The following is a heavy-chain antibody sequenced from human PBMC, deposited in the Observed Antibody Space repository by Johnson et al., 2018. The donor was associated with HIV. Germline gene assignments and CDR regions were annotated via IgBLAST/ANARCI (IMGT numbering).Heavy chain of an antibody. CDR1: GFTFSSYA. V-gene: IGHV3-30-3*01. CDR2: ISYDGSNK. J-gene: IGHJ3*02. Sequence: QVQLVESGGGVVQPGRSLRLSCAASGFTFSSYAMHWVRQAPGQGLEWVAVISYDGSNKYYADSVKGRFTISRDNSKNTLYLQMNSLRAEDMAVYYCARRAHDAFDIWGQGTMVTVSS. CDR3: ARRAHDAFDI.